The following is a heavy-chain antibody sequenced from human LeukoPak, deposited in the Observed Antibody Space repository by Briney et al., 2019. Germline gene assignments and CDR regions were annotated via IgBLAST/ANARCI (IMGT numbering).Heavy chain of an antibody. D-gene: IGHD3-3*01. CDR2: INHSGST. V-gene: IGHV4-34*01. Sequence: SETLSLTCAVYGGSFSGYYWSWIRQPPGKGLEWIGEINHSGSTNYNPSLKSRVTISVDTSKNQFSLKLSSVTAADTAVYYCARGIGYDFWSGSPAYYYYGMDVWSQGTTVTVSS. CDR1: GGSFSGYY. CDR3: ARGIGYDFWSGSPAYYYYGMDV. J-gene: IGHJ6*02.